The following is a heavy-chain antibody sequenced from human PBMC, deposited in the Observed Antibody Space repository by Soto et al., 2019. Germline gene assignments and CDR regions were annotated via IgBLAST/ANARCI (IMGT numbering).Heavy chain of an antibody. CDR1: GYSITSDH. V-gene: IGHV1-46*01. CDR2: INPSGGST. D-gene: IGHD2-2*01. J-gene: IGHJ1*01. CDR3: ARYSEDCSSTSCREYFQH. Sequence: ASLNVSCKASGYSITSDHMDCVRKDNEQGLEWMGIINPSGGSTSYAQNFQGRVTMTRDTSTSTVYMELSSLRSEDTAVYYCARYSEDCSSTSCREYFQHWGQGTLVTVSS.